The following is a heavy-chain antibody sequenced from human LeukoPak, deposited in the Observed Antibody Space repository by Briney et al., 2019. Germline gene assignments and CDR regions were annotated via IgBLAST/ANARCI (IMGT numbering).Heavy chain of an antibody. V-gene: IGHV4-34*01. CDR1: GGSFCGYY. CDR2: INHSGST. J-gene: IGHJ3*02. CDR3: ARSLDSSGWYGAFDI. Sequence: SETLSLTCAVYGGSFCGYYWSWIRQPPGKGLEWIGEINHSGSTNYNPSLKSRVTISVDTSKNQFSLKLSSVTAADTAVYYCARSLDSSGWYGAFDIWGQGTMVTVSS. D-gene: IGHD6-19*01.